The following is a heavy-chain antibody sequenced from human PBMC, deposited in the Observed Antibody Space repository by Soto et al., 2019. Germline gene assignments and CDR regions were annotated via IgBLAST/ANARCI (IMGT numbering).Heavy chain of an antibody. V-gene: IGHV1-46*01. J-gene: IGHJ5*02. CDR2: INPSGGST. CDR3: ARVVVPTTATTSNWFDP. D-gene: IGHD4-17*01. CDR1: GYTFTTYY. Sequence: VASVNVSCKASGYTFTTYYFHWVRQAPGQGLEWMGIINPSGGSTNYAQRFQGRVTMTSDTSTSTVYMELSSLRADDTAVYYCARVVVPTTATTSNWFDPWGQGTLVTVSS.